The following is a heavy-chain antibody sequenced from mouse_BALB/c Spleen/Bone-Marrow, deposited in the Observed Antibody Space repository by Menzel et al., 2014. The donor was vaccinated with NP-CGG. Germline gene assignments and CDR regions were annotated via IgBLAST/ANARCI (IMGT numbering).Heavy chain of an antibody. D-gene: IGHD2-2*01. CDR1: GYTFTSYW. J-gene: IGHJ3*01. V-gene: IGHV1S81*02. Sequence: LVESGAELVKPGASVKLSCKASGYTFTSYWMHWVKQRPGQGLEWIGEINPSNGRADYNEKFRSKATLTVDRSSSTAYVQLSSLTSEDSAVYYCARAGGYDGFAYWGQGTLVTVSA. CDR3: ARAGGYDGFAY. CDR2: INPSNGRA.